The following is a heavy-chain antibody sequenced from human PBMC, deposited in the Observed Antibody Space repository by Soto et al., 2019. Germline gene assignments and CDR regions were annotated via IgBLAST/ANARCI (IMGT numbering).Heavy chain of an antibody. CDR2: IYYSIYYSGST. V-gene: IGHV4-59*01. CDR3: TSYHYDYGDHFDY. Sequence: SETLSLTCIVSGGSISGYYWNWIRQPPGKGLEWIGYIYYSIYYSGSTNYNPSLESRATISVDTSKNQFSLKLTSVTAADTAVYYCTSYHYDYGDHFDYWGQGTLVTVSS. J-gene: IGHJ4*02. D-gene: IGHD4-17*01. CDR1: GGSISGYY.